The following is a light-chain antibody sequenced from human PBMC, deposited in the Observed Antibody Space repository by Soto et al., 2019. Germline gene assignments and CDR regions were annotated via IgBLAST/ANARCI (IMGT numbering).Light chain of an antibody. Sequence: IVLTQSPGTLSLSPGERATLSCRASQSVSSNYLAWYQQKPGQAPRVLIYGASNRATGIPDRFSGSGSGTVFTLTISRLEPEDFAVYYCQQYGRSRTFGQGTKVDIK. CDR3: QQYGRSRT. CDR2: GAS. J-gene: IGKJ1*01. CDR1: QSVSSNY. V-gene: IGKV3-20*01.